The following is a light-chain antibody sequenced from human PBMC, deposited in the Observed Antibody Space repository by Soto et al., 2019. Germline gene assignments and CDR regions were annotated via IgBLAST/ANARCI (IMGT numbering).Light chain of an antibody. V-gene: IGKV3-15*01. CDR3: QQYNNWPPGDT. Sequence: EIVMTQSPATLSVSPGERATLSCRASQSVSSNLAWYQQKPGQAPRLLIYGASTRATGIPARFSGSGSGTEFTVNISSLQSEDFAVYYCQQYNNWPPGDTFGQGTKLELK. CDR1: QSVSSN. J-gene: IGKJ2*01. CDR2: GAS.